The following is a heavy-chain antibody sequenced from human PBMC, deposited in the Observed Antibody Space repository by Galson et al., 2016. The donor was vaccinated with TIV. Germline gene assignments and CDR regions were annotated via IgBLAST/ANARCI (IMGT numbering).Heavy chain of an antibody. J-gene: IGHJ4*02. V-gene: IGHV3-30*03. CDR2: ILYDGSNE. CDR1: GFSFSSYG. Sequence: SLRLSCAASGFSFSSYGMHWVRQAPGKGLEWVAVILYDGSNEYYADSVKGRFTISRDNSKNTVSLQMNSLRVEDTAGYYCARDCSSTNCYTDPIYFDSWGQGALVTVSS. D-gene: IGHD2-2*02. CDR3: ARDCSSTNCYTDPIYFDS.